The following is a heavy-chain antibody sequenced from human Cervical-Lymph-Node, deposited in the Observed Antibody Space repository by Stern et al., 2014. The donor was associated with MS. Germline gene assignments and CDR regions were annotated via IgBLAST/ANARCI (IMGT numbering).Heavy chain of an antibody. CDR1: GYTFSSYG. CDR2: VSAYNGNR. Sequence: VQLVESGLEVKKPGASVKVSCKASGYTFSSYGITWVRQAPGQGLEWMGWVSAYNGNRNSAQKFQGRVTVTTDTFTDTAYMELRSLRSDDTAVYYCARDAPDSSAWLDYWGQGTLVTVSS. D-gene: IGHD3-22*01. CDR3: ARDAPDSSAWLDY. V-gene: IGHV1-18*01. J-gene: IGHJ4*02.